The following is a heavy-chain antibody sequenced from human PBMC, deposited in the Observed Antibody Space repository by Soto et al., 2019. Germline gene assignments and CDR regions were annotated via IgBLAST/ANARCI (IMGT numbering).Heavy chain of an antibody. CDR2: INASGGNT. Sequence: ASVKVSCKASGYTFTSYYMNWVRQAPGQGLEWMGIINASGGNTTYSQRFQGRVTITRDTSASTAHMELSSLRSEDTAVYYCARGTKPIDYWGRG. J-gene: IGHJ4*02. CDR3: ARGTKPIDY. CDR1: GYTFTSYY. V-gene: IGHV1-46*01. D-gene: IGHD3-9*01.